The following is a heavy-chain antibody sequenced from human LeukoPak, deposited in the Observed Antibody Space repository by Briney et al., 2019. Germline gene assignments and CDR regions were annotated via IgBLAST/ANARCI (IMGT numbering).Heavy chain of an antibody. J-gene: IGHJ6*02. Sequence: GGSLRLSCAASGFTFSSYGMHWVRQAPGKGLEWVAVISYDGSNKYYADSVKGRFTISRDNSKNTLYLQMNSLRAEDTAVYYCAKDRNYLSYYYYGMDVWGQGTTVTVSS. D-gene: IGHD1-7*01. CDR2: ISYDGSNK. CDR3: AKDRNYLSYYYYGMDV. CDR1: GFTFSSYG. V-gene: IGHV3-30*18.